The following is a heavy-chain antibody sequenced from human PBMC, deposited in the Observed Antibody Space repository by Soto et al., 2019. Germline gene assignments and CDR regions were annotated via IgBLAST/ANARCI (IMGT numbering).Heavy chain of an antibody. D-gene: IGHD3-3*01. CDR3: ARGLAPTIFGTVPTPNWFDP. V-gene: IGHV4-59*01. CDR2: TAYTGNT. Sequence: SETLSLTCVVSGGSITSYHWSWIRQFPGKGLEWIAYTAYTGNTNYNPSLKSRVTISMDTSKNQLSLKLTSMTAADTAVYYCARGLAPTIFGTVPTPNWFDPWGQGTQVTVSS. CDR1: GGSITSYH. J-gene: IGHJ5*02.